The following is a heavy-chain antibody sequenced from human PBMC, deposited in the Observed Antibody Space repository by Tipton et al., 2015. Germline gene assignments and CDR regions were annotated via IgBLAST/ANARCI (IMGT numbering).Heavy chain of an antibody. CDR1: GGSFSDYY. CDR3: ACQDYDSLTRDYQTVDY. CDR2: IQYSGST. D-gene: IGHD3-9*01. Sequence: LRLSCTVSGGSFSDYYWSWIRQPPGKELEWIGYIQYSGSTNYNPSLKSRVTISVDTSKNQFSLKLTSVTAADTAVYYCACQDYDSLTRDYQTVDYWGQGTLVTVSS. J-gene: IGHJ4*02. V-gene: IGHV4-59*08.